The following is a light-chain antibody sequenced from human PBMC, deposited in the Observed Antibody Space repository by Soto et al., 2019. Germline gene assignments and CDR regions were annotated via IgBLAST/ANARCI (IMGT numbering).Light chain of an antibody. CDR3: HHYNNWPHT. J-gene: IGKJ4*01. V-gene: IGKV3-15*01. CDR1: QSVASN. CDR2: GAS. Sequence: DIVMTQSPATLSVSPGERATLSCRASQSVASNLAWYQQRPGQAPRLLIYGASTRATGVPVRFSGSGSGTEFTLTISSLQSEDFAVYYGHHYNNWPHTFGGGTKVEIK.